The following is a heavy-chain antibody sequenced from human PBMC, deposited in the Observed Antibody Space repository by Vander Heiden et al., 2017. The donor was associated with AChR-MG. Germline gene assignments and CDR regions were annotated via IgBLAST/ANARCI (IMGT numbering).Heavy chain of an antibody. D-gene: IGHD1-26*01. CDR1: GFTFSSYA. Sequence: QVQLVESGGGVVQPGRSLRLSCAASGFTFSSYAMHWVRQAPGKGLEWVAVISYDGSNKYYADSVKGRFTISRDNSKNTLYLQMNSLRAEDTAVYYCARSGEEWGGYYYYYYMDVWGKGTTVTVSS. CDR2: ISYDGSNK. V-gene: IGHV3-30-3*01. J-gene: IGHJ6*03. CDR3: ARSGEEWGGYYYYYYMDV.